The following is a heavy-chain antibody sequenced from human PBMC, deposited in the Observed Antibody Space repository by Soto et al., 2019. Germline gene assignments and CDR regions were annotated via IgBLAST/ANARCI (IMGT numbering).Heavy chain of an antibody. D-gene: IGHD3-10*01. CDR3: ARGNTYYYGSGSYLTTSDFDY. Sequence: SETLSLTCAFYAWHFIADYSRWIRQPPGKGLEWIGEINHSGSTNYNPALKSRVTISVDTSKNQFSLKLSPVTAADTAVYYCARGNTYYYGSGSYLTTSDFDYWGQGTLVTVS. J-gene: IGHJ4*02. V-gene: IGHV4-34*01. CDR2: INHSGST. CDR1: AWHFIADY.